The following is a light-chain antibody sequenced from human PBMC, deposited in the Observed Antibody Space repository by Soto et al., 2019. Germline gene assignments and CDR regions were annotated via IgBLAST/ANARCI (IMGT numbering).Light chain of an antibody. J-gene: IGKJ1*01. V-gene: IGKV1-6*01. CDR2: AAS. Sequence: IQMTQSPSSLSASVGDRVTITCRASQGIRTELGWYQQKAGEAPKLLIYAASTLQSGVPPRFSGSGSGTDFTLTVSSLQPEDFATYYCLQDYDYPRTFGQGTKV. CDR1: QGIRTE. CDR3: LQDYDYPRT.